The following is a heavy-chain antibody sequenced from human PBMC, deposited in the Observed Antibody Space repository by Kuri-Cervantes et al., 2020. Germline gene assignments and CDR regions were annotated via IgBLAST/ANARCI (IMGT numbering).Heavy chain of an antibody. Sequence: SETLSLTCTVYGGSFSGYYWSWIRQPPGKGLEWIGEINHSGSTNYNPSLKSRVTISVDKSKNQFSLKLSSVTAADTAVYYCARGVGIQLWLHWGQGTLVTVSS. V-gene: IGHV4-34*01. CDR1: GGSFSGYY. CDR3: ARGVGIQLWLH. D-gene: IGHD5-18*01. J-gene: IGHJ4*02. CDR2: INHSGST.